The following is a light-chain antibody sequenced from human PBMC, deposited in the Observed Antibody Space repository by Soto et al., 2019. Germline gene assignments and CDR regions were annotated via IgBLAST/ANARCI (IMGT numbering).Light chain of an antibody. V-gene: IGLV2-14*01. CDR2: EVS. J-gene: IGLJ1*01. CDR1: ISDVGGYNY. Sequence: QSVLTQPASVSGSPGQSITISCTGTISDVGGYNYVSWYQQHPGKAPKLMIYEVSNRPSGVSDRFSGSKSGNTASLTISGLQAEDEADYYCCSYAGSGTDNYVFGSGTKVTVL. CDR3: CSYAGSGTDNYV.